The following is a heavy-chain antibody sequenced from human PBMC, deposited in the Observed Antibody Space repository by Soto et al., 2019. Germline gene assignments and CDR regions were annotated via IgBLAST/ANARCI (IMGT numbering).Heavy chain of an antibody. D-gene: IGHD2-8*01. J-gene: IGHJ4*02. Sequence: VQLVESGGGVVQPGRSLRLSCAASGFIFSNYGMHWVRQAPGKGLEWVAVIWYDGSNKYYADSVKGRFTISRDNSKNTLYLQMNSLRAEDTAVYYCARGRYCTNGVCYTEGEDWGQGTLVTVSS. V-gene: IGHV3-33*01. CDR1: GFIFSNYG. CDR2: IWYDGSNK. CDR3: ARGRYCTNGVCYTEGED.